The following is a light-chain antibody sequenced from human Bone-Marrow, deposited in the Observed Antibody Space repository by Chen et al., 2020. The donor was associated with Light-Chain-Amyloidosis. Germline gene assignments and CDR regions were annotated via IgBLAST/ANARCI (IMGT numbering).Light chain of an antibody. CDR3: MQGTHWPLT. CDR1: QSLLYSDGNTY. CDR2: KVS. Sequence: DVVMTQSPLSLPVTLGQPASISCRSSQSLLYSDGNTYLNWFQQRPGQSPRRLIYKVSNRDSGVPDRFSGSGSGTDFTLKISGVEAEDVGVYYCMQGTHWPLTFGQGTRLEI. V-gene: IGKV2-30*01. J-gene: IGKJ5*01.